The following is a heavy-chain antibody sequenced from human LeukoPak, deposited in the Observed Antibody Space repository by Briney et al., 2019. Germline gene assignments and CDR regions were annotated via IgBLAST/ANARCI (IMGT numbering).Heavy chain of an antibody. CDR2: ISGSGGST. CDR1: GFTVSSNY. V-gene: IGHV3-23*01. D-gene: IGHD4-23*01. Sequence: GGSLRLSCAASGFTVSSNYMSWVRQAPGKGLEWVSAISGSGGSTYYADSVKGRFTISRDNSKNTLYLQMNSLRAEDTAVYYCAKEKDYGGNSWYYYGMDVWGQGTTVTVSS. J-gene: IGHJ6*02. CDR3: AKEKDYGGNSWYYYGMDV.